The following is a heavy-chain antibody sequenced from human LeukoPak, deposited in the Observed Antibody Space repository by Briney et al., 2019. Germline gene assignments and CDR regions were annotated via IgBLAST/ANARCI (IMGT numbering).Heavy chain of an antibody. V-gene: IGHV4-34*01. CDR3: ARDRRVYCSSTSCYSHRFDP. CDR2: INHRGST. CDR1: GGSFSDYY. J-gene: IGHJ5*02. D-gene: IGHD2-2*01. Sequence: PSETLSLTCAVYGGSFSDYYWSWIRQSPGKGLEWIGEINHRGSTNYNPSLKSRVTISVDTSKNQFSLKMTSVTVADTAVYYCARDRRVYCSSTSCYSHRFDPWGQGTLVTVSS.